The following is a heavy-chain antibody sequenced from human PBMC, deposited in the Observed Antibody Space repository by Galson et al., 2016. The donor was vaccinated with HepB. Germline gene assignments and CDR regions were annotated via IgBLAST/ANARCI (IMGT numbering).Heavy chain of an antibody. J-gene: IGHJ4*02. V-gene: IGHV3-48*03. CDR2: IGRSGSPI. CDR1: GLTFSSYE. D-gene: IGHD1-26*01. Sequence: SLRLSCAASGLTFSSYEMSWVRQGPGKGLEWVSYIGRSGSPIYYADSVQGRSTISRDNAKNSLYLQMNSLRAEDTAVYYCARDVVGAAFDSWGQGTLVTVSS. CDR3: ARDVVGAAFDS.